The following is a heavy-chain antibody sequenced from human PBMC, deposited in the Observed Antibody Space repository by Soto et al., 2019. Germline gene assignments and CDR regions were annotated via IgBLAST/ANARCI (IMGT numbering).Heavy chain of an antibody. V-gene: IGHV4-61*01. CDR3: ARTTAVPNTLRSRYFFDY. CDR2: VYYSGTT. Sequence: LTCSVSGGSVSDKTYYWSWIRQPPGKRLEWIGYVYYSGTTNYNPSLKSRVTISVDLSKNRFSLRLSSVTTADTALYYCARTTAVPNTLRSRYFFDYWGQGTLVTVSS. D-gene: IGHD4-17*01. CDR1: GGSVSDKTYY. J-gene: IGHJ4*02.